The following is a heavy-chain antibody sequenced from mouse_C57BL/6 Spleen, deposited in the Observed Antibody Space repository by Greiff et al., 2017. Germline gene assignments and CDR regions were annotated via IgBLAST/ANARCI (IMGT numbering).Heavy chain of an antibody. J-gene: IGHJ3*01. CDR3: TTVGYSNYGAY. CDR2: IDPENGDT. Sequence: VQLQQSGAELVRPGASVKLSCTASGFNIQDDYMHWVKQRPEQGLEWIGWIDPENGDTEYASKFQGKATITADTSSNTAYLQLSSLTSEDTAVYYCTTVGYSNYGAYWGQGTLVTVSA. D-gene: IGHD2-5*01. CDR1: GFNIQDDY. V-gene: IGHV14-4*01.